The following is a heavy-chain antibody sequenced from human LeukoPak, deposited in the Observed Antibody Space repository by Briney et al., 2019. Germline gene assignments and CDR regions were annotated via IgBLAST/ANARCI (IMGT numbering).Heavy chain of an antibody. Sequence: GESLEISCKGSGYSFTSYWIGWVRQMPGKGLEWMGIIYPGDSDTRYSPSFQGQVTISADKSISTAYLQWSSLKASDTAMYYCARLDDSSGYYLYYFDYWGQGTLVTVSS. J-gene: IGHJ4*02. CDR1: GYSFTSYW. CDR3: ARLDDSSGYYLYYFDY. D-gene: IGHD3-22*01. V-gene: IGHV5-51*01. CDR2: IYPGDSDT.